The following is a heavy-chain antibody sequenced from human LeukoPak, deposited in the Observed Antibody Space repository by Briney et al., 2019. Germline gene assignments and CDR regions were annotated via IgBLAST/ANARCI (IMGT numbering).Heavy chain of an antibody. CDR1: GGSFSGYY. Sequence: SETLSLTCAVYGGSFSGYYWSWICQPPGKGLEWIGEINHSGSTNYNPSLKSRVTISVDTSKNQFSLKLSSVTAADTAVYYCARAVSSSSTVDYWGQGTLVTVSS. J-gene: IGHJ4*02. V-gene: IGHV4-34*01. CDR3: ARAVSSSSTVDY. CDR2: INHSGST. D-gene: IGHD6-13*01.